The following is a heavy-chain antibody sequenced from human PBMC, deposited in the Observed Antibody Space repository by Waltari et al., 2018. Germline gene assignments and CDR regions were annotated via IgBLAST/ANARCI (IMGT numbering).Heavy chain of an antibody. Sequence: QVQLVESGGGVVQPGRSLRLSCAASGFTFSNNAIHWVRQAPGKGLEWVAVISYEGSIKYYADTVKGRFAISRDNSKNTLYLQMNSLKTEDTAVYFCVRDYSMKYTFDYWGQGTLVTVSS. CDR2: ISYEGSIK. CDR1: GFTFSNNA. CDR3: VRDYSMKYTFDY. J-gene: IGHJ4*02. V-gene: IGHV3-30*09. D-gene: IGHD4-4*01.